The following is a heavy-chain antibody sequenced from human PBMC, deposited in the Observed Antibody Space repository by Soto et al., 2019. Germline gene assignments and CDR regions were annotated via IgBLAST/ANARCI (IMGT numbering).Heavy chain of an antibody. CDR3: ARVKNGYSIYYFDY. D-gene: IGHD3-22*01. CDR1: GGTFSSYA. J-gene: IGHJ4*02. V-gene: IGHV1-69*13. CDR2: ITPIFGTA. Sequence: SVKVSCKASGGTFSSYAISWVRQAPGQGLEWMGGITPIFGTANYAQKFQGRVTITADESTSTAYMELSSLRSEDTAVYYCARVKNGYSIYYFDYWGQGTLVTVS.